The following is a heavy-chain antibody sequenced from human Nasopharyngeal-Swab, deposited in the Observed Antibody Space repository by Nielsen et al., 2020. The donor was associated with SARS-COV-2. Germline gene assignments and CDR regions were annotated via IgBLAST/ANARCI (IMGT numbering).Heavy chain of an antibody. J-gene: IGHJ6*03. D-gene: IGHD2-2*01. CDR1: GGSISSYY. Sequence: SETLSLTCTVSGGSISSYYWSWNRQPPGKGLEWIGYIYYSGSTNYNPSLKSRVTISVDTSKNQFSLKLSSVTAADTAVYYCARVVIPAAYYSSYMDVWGKGTTVTVSS. CDR2: IYYSGST. V-gene: IGHV4-59*01. CDR3: ARVVIPAAYYSSYMDV.